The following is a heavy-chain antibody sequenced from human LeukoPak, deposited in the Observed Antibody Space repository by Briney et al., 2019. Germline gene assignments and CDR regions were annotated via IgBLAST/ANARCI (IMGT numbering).Heavy chain of an antibody. Sequence: SETLSLTCTVSGDSVSNVRYSWSWIRQPPGKGLGWIGYIYHSGSTSYNPSLKSRVTISIDTSRNQFSLTLSSVTAADTAIYYCARDLAAGSLDFWGQGILVTVSS. CDR1: GDSVSNVRYS. CDR3: ARDLAAGSLDF. V-gene: IGHV4-61*01. CDR2: IYHSGST. D-gene: IGHD6-13*01. J-gene: IGHJ4*02.